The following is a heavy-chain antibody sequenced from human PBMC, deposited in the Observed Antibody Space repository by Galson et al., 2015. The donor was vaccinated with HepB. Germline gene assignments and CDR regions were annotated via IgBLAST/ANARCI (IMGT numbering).Heavy chain of an antibody. V-gene: IGHV3-30*04. CDR3: AKGGQWLLNYLDS. CDR2: ISYDETKR. CDR1: GFTFSPHA. D-gene: IGHD6-19*01. Sequence: SLRLSCAASGFTFSPHAMHWVRQAPGKGLEWVAVISYDETKRFYADSVKGRFSISRDNSKNTLYLTLDSLRPDDTAVYYCAKGGQWLLNYLDSWGQGTLVIVSS. J-gene: IGHJ4*02.